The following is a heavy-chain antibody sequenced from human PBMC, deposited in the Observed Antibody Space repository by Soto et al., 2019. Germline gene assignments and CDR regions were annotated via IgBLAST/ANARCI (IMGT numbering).Heavy chain of an antibody. CDR2: IYWDDDK. D-gene: IGHD3-9*01. CDR1: GFSLSTSGVG. Sequence: QITLKESGPTLVKPTQTLTLTCTFSGFSLSTSGVGVGWIRQPPGKALEWLALIYWDDDKRYSPSLKSRLTITKDTTKNQVVLTMTNMDPVDTATYYCAHSRYRYFDCPLNAFDIWGQGTMVTVSS. CDR3: AHSRYRYFDCPLNAFDI. V-gene: IGHV2-5*02. J-gene: IGHJ3*02.